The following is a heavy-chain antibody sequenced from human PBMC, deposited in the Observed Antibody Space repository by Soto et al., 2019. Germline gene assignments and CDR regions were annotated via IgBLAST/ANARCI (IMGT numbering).Heavy chain of an antibody. V-gene: IGHV3-30-3*01. CDR1: GFPFSPYT. CDR3: ARGGAFCGGDCYKGGIDY. CDR2: ISYDGSDK. J-gene: IGHJ4*02. D-gene: IGHD2-21*02. Sequence: QVQLVESGGGVVQSGRSLRLSCAASGFPFSPYTMHWVRQAPGRGLEWVAVISYDGSDKYYADSVKGRITISRDNSKNTLYLQMNSLTAEDTAVYYCARGGAFCGGDCYKGGIDYWGQGTLVTVSS.